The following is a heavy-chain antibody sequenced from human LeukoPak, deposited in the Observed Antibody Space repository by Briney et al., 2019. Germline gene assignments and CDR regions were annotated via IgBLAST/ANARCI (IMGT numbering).Heavy chain of an antibody. D-gene: IGHD3-10*01. J-gene: IGHJ4*02. V-gene: IGHV4-38-2*01. Sequence: SETLSLTCGVSGYSISRGYYWAWIRQPPGKGLEWIGTIYHTGSTYYTPSLGSRVTISVDTSKNEFSLNLNSVTAADTAVYYCARAGWIITSGIDYWGQGALVTVPS. CDR2: IYHTGST. CDR1: GYSISRGYY. CDR3: ARAGWIITSGIDY.